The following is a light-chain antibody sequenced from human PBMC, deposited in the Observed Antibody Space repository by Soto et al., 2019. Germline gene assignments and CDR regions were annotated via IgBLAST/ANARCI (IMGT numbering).Light chain of an antibody. CDR3: QQRSRALT. Sequence: EIVLTQSPATLSLSPGERATLSCRASQSVSSYLAWYQQKPGQAPRLLLYDASNRATGIPARFSGSGSGTDFTLTISSLEPEDFAVYYCQQRSRALTFGGGTKVEIK. CDR2: DAS. J-gene: IGKJ4*01. V-gene: IGKV3-11*01. CDR1: QSVSSY.